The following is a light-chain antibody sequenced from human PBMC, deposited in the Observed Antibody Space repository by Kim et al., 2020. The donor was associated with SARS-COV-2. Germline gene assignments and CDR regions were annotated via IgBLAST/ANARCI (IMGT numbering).Light chain of an antibody. J-gene: IGKJ5*01. CDR3: MQDLQTPIT. CDR2: LGS. Sequence: DIVMTQSPLSLPVTPGEPASISCRSSQSLLHSNGYNYLDWYLQKPGQSPQLLIYLGSNRASGVPDRFSGSGSGTDFTLKISSVEAEDVGVYYCMQDLQTPITFGQGTRLEIK. CDR1: QSLLHSNGYNY. V-gene: IGKV2-28*01.